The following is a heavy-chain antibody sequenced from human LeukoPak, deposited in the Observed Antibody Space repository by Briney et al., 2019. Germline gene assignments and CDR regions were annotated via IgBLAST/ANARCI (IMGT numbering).Heavy chain of an antibody. Sequence: GGSLRLSCAASGFTFSGSAMHWVRQASGKGLEWVGRIRSKANSYATAYAASVKGRFTISRDDSKNTAYLQMNSLKTEDTAVYYCTIAEFNSRGFNWGQGTLVTVSS. V-gene: IGHV3-73*01. D-gene: IGHD6-19*01. CDR3: TIAEFNSRGFN. CDR2: IRSKANSYAT. CDR1: GFTFSGSA. J-gene: IGHJ4*02.